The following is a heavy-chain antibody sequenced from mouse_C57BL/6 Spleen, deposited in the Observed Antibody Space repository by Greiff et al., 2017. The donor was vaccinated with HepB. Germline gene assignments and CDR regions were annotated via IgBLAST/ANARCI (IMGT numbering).Heavy chain of an antibody. Sequence: EVKVVESGGGLVQPKGSLKLSCAASGFSFNTYAMNWVRQAPGKGLEWVARIRSKSNNYATYYDDSGKDRFTISRDDSESMLYLQMNNLKTEDTAMYYCVRHEGPATTGGYCAMDYWGQGTSVTVSS. CDR1: GFSFNTYA. CDR2: IRSKSNNYAT. J-gene: IGHJ4*01. CDR3: VRHEGPATTGGYCAMDY. D-gene: IGHD1-1*01. V-gene: IGHV10-1*01.